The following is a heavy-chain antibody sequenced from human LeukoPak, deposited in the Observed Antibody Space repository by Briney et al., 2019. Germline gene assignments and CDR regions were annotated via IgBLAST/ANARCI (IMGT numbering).Heavy chain of an antibody. D-gene: IGHD6-13*01. CDR2: ISSSSSYI. CDR3: ARVVAAAGFYYYYYMDV. J-gene: IGHJ6*03. Sequence: GGSLRLSCAASGFTFSSYSMNWVRQAPGKGLERVSSISSSSSYIYYADSVKGRFTISRDNAKNSLYLQMNSLRAEDTAVYYCARVVAAAGFYYYYYMDVWGKGTTVTVSS. V-gene: IGHV3-21*01. CDR1: GFTFSSYS.